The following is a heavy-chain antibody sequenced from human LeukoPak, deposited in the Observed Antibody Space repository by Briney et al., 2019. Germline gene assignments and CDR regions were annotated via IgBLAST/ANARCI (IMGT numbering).Heavy chain of an antibody. Sequence: GGSLRLSCAASGFVFSTHSMNWVRQAPGKGLEWVSVIYSGGSTYYADSVKGRFTISRDNSKNTLYLQMNSLRAEDTAVYYCAKDGQLWFDNWGQGTLVTVSS. D-gene: IGHD5-18*01. V-gene: IGHV3-53*01. CDR2: IYSGGST. CDR3: AKDGQLWFDN. CDR1: GFVFSTHS. J-gene: IGHJ5*02.